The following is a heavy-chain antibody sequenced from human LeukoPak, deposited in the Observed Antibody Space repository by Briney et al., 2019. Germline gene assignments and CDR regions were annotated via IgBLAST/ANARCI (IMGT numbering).Heavy chain of an antibody. J-gene: IGHJ4*02. D-gene: IGHD1-26*01. CDR1: GYTFTSYG. V-gene: IGHV1-18*01. Sequence: ASVKVSCRASGYTFTSYGISWVRQAPGQGLEWMGWISAYNGNTNYAQKVQGRVTMTTDASTSTAYMELRSLRSDDTAVYYCARDIVGATGDYWGQGTLVTVSS. CDR2: ISAYNGNT. CDR3: ARDIVGATGDY.